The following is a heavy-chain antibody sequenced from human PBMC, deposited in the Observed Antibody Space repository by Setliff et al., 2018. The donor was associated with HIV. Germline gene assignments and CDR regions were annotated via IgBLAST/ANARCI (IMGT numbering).Heavy chain of an antibody. CDR3: ARHPLSRRRRTTVTTVGAFDI. Sequence: SETLSLTCTVAGDSITSSSYYWGWIRQPPGKGLEWIGSIYYTGSTSYNPSLTSRVSISVDTSTSQFSLKLISVTAADTAVYYCARHPLSRRRRTTVTTVGAFDIWGQGTKVTVSS. CDR1: GDSITSSSYY. J-gene: IGHJ3*02. CDR2: IYYTGST. D-gene: IGHD4-17*01. V-gene: IGHV4-39*01.